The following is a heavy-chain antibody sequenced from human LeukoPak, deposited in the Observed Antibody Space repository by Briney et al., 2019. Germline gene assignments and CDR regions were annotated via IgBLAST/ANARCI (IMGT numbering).Heavy chain of an antibody. J-gene: IGHJ4*02. CDR3: ARVRRITMVRGAYFDY. D-gene: IGHD3-10*01. Sequence: PSETLSLTCAVYGGSFSGYYWSWIRQPPGKGLEWIGEINHSGSTNYNPSLKSRVTISVDTSKNQFSLKLSSVTAADTAVYYCARVRRITMVRGAYFDYWGQGTLVTVSS. CDR1: GGSFSGYY. CDR2: INHSGST. V-gene: IGHV4-34*01.